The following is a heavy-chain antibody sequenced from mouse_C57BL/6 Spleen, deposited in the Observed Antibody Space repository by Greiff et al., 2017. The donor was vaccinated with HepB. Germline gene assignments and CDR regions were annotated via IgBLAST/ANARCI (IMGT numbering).Heavy chain of an antibody. CDR3: ARLDYYGSSYGYAMDY. J-gene: IGHJ4*01. V-gene: IGHV1-50*01. D-gene: IGHD1-1*01. CDR2: IDPSDSYT. Sequence: QVQLQQPGAELVKPGASVKLSCKASGYTFTSYWMQWVKQRPGQGLEWIGEIDPSDSYTNYNQKFKGKATLTVDTSSSTAYMQLSSLTSEDSAVYYCARLDYYGSSYGYAMDYWGQGTSVTVSS. CDR1: GYTFTSYW.